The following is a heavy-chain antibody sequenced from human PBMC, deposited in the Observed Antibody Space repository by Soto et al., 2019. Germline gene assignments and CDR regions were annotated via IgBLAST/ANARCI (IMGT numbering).Heavy chain of an antibody. CDR1: GFTVSSNY. V-gene: IGHV3-66*01. J-gene: IGHJ4*02. D-gene: IGHD2-8*01. CDR2: IYSGGST. Sequence: PGGSLRLSCAASGFTVSSNYMSWVRQAPGKGLEWVSVIYSGGSTYYADSVKGRFTISRDNSKNTLYLQMNSLRAEDTAVYYCARSPVLVLTYYLDYWGQGTLVTVSS. CDR3: ARSPVLVLTYYLDY.